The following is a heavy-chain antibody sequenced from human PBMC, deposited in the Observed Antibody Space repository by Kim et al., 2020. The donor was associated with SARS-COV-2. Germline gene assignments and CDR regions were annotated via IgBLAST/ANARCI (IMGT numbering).Heavy chain of an antibody. CDR3: ARQGGYSGYEVGYFDL. CDR2: IYPGDSDT. D-gene: IGHD5-12*01. CDR1: GYSFTSYW. Sequence: GESLKISCKGSGYSFTSYWIGWVRQMPGKGLEWMGIIYPGDSDTRYSPSFQGQVTISADKSISTAYLQWSSLKASDTAMYYCARQGGYSGYEVGYFDLWGRGTLVTVSS. J-gene: IGHJ2*01. V-gene: IGHV5-51*01.